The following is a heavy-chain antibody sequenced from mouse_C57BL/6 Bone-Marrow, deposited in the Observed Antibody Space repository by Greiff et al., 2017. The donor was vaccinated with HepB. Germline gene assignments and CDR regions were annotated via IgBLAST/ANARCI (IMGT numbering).Heavy chain of an antibody. CDR2: INPNNGGT. CDR1: GYTFTDYN. Sequence: EVQLVESGPELVKPGASVKIPCKASGYTFTDYNMDWVKQSHGKSLEWIGDINPNNGGTIYNQKFKGKATLTVDKSSSTAYMELRSLTSEDTAVYYCARFITTVVASRYAMDYWGQGTSVTVSS. D-gene: IGHD1-1*01. J-gene: IGHJ4*01. V-gene: IGHV1-18*01. CDR3: ARFITTVVASRYAMDY.